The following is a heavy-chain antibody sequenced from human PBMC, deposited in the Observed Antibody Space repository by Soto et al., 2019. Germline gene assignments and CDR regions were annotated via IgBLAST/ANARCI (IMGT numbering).Heavy chain of an antibody. D-gene: IGHD6-13*01. Sequence: SETLSLTCSVFGGSMSPYYWSWIRQSPGKGLEWIANIYYRGNTNYNPSLESRVTISIDTSKNQFSLKLNSLTAADTAVYYCASSNIAAAGFYYYGMDVWGRGTTVTSP. J-gene: IGHJ6*02. CDR3: ASSNIAAAGFYYYGMDV. CDR1: GGSMSPYY. V-gene: IGHV4-59*01. CDR2: IYYRGNT.